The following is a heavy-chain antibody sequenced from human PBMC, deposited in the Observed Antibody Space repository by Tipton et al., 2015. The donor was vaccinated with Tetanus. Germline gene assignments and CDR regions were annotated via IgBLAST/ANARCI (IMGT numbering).Heavy chain of an antibody. Sequence: SVKGRFTVSRDNAKNSVYLQMSSLRDDDTATYYCARDRRSYIASAGYGMDVWGQGTPVTASS. V-gene: IGHV3-48*02. D-gene: IGHD6-13*01. J-gene: IGHJ6*02. CDR3: ARDRRSYIASAGYGMDV.